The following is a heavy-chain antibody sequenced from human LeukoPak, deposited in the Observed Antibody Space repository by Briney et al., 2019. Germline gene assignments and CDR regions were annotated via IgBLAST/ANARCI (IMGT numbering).Heavy chain of an antibody. V-gene: IGHV4-39*07. CDR2: IYYSGST. CDR1: GGSISSSSYY. D-gene: IGHD6-13*01. Sequence: SETLSLTCTVSGGSISSSSYYWGWIRQPPGKGLEWIGSIYYSGSTYYNPSLKSRVTISVDTSKNQFSLKLSSVTAADTAVYYCARVLKTGSGSSWYRGSGYMDVWGKGTTVTVSS. J-gene: IGHJ6*03. CDR3: ARVLKTGSGSSWYRGSGYMDV.